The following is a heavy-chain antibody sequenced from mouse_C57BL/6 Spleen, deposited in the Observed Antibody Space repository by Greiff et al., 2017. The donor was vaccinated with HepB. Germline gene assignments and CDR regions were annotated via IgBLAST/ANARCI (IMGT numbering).Heavy chain of an antibody. CDR1: GYTFTDYY. J-gene: IGHJ1*03. Sequence: VQLQQSGPELVKPGASVKISCKASGYTFTDYYMNWVKQSHGKSLEWIGDINPNNGGTSYNQKFKGKATLTVDKSSSTAYMELRSLTSEDSAVYYCARGYDYPSWYFDVWGTGTTVTVSS. V-gene: IGHV1-26*01. CDR2: INPNNGGT. D-gene: IGHD2-4*01. CDR3: ARGYDYPSWYFDV.